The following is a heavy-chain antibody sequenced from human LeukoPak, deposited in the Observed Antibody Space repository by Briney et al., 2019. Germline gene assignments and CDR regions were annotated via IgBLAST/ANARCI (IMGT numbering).Heavy chain of an antibody. J-gene: IGHJ6*02. CDR2: IGTAGDP. Sequence: GGSLRLSCAASGFTFSSYDMHWVRQATGKGLEWVSAIGTAGDPYYPGSVKGRFTISRENAKNSLYLQMNSLRAGDTAVYYCARGLVAAAGYYYYAMDVWGQGTTVTVSS. CDR1: GFTFSSYD. V-gene: IGHV3-13*05. CDR3: ARGLVAAAGYYYYAMDV. D-gene: IGHD6-13*01.